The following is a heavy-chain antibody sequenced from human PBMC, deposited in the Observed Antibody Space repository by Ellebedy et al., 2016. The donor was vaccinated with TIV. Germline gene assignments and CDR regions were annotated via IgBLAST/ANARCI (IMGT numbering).Heavy chain of an antibody. D-gene: IGHD1-26*01. CDR2: ISAGSDTT. J-gene: IGHJ3*02. CDR1: GFTFSTFG. V-gene: IGHV3-23*01. Sequence: GESLKISCAASGFTFSTFGMGWVRQAPGKGLEWVSVISAGSDTTLYAISVKGRFTISRDNSKNTLNLQMGSLRPDDTALYYCMKGLRVGAADSFDIWGQGTMVTVSS. CDR3: MKGLRVGAADSFDI.